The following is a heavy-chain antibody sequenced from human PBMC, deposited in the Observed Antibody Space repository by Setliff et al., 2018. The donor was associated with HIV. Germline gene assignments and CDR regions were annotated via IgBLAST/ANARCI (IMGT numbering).Heavy chain of an antibody. D-gene: IGHD1-1*01. CDR2: IYISGST. Sequence: SETLSLTCTVSGGSITRYYWSWIRQSPGKGLEWIGYIYISGSTDYSTSLKSRVTISADTSKNQVSLKLTSVTAADSAVYYCARKDWTVAALEYWGQGTLVTVSS. V-gene: IGHV4-4*09. J-gene: IGHJ4*02. CDR3: ARKDWTVAALEY. CDR1: GGSITRYY.